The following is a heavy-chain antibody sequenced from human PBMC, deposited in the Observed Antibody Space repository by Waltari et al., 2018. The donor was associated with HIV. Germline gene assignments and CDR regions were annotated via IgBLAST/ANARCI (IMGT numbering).Heavy chain of an antibody. CDR2: MSGSCGST. CDR1: GFTFSSYA. Sequence: EVQLLESGGGLVQPGGSLRLSCAASGFTFSSYAMSWVRQAPGKGLGLGAAMSGSCGSTYYADSVKGRFTISRDNSKNTLYLQMNSLRAEDTAVYYCAKPGDFWSGYYGPDYWGQGTLVTVSS. D-gene: IGHD3-3*01. CDR3: AKPGDFWSGYYGPDY. V-gene: IGHV3-23*01. J-gene: IGHJ4*02.